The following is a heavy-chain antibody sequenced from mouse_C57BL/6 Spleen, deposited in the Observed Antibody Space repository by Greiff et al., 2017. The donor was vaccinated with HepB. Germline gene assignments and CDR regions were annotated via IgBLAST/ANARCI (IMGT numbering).Heavy chain of an antibody. CDR3: ARRGAYHYAMDY. CDR1: GYTFTDYY. J-gene: IGHJ4*01. V-gene: IGHV1-26*01. Sequence: EVQLQQSGPELVKPGASVKISCKASGYTFTDYYMNWVKQSHGKSLEWIGDINPDNGGTSYNQKFKGKATLTVDKSSSTAYMELRSLTSEDSAVYYCARRGAYHYAMDYWGQGTSVTVSS. D-gene: IGHD2-10*01. CDR2: INPDNGGT.